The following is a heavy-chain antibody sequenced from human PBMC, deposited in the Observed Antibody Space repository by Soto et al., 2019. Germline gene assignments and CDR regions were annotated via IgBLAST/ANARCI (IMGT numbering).Heavy chain of an antibody. Sequence: GGSLRLSCVVSGFIPSSYAMSWVRQAPGKGLEWVSGISGSGGATSYADSVKGRFTISGDNSKNTLYLQMNSLSAEDTAIYYCAKDAIMVSSSFNYFDFWGQGALVTISS. J-gene: IGHJ4*02. CDR1: GFIPSSYA. V-gene: IGHV3-23*01. CDR3: AKDAIMVSSSFNYFDF. D-gene: IGHD6-13*01. CDR2: ISGSGGAT.